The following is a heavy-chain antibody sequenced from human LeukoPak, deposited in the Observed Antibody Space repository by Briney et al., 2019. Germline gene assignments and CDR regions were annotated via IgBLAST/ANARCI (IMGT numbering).Heavy chain of an antibody. CDR3: ARDVVGSLDY. V-gene: IGHV3-7*01. Sequence: GGSLRLSCAASGFTFSTYWMAWVRQAPGKGLEWVANIKGDESARHQADSVKGRFTISRDNTQNSVYLQMSSLRGEDTAVYYCARDVVGSLDYWGRGTLVTVSS. CDR1: GFTFSTYW. J-gene: IGHJ4*02. D-gene: IGHD1-26*01. CDR2: IKGDESAR.